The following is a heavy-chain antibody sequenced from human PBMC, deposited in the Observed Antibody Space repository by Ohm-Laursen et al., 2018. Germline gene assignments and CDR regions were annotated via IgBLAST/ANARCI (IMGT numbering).Heavy chain of an antibody. CDR3: ARMGDGTGDSFYYGMDV. Sequence: TLSLTWTISGGAISSYYWSWIRQPPGKGLEWIGYIYYNGYTNYNPSLKSRVTISVDKSKSQFSLNLSSVNAADTAVYYCARMGDGTGDSFYYGMDVWGQGTTVTVSS. CDR2: IYYNGYT. V-gene: IGHV4-59*01. J-gene: IGHJ6*02. CDR1: GGAISSYY. D-gene: IGHD3-16*01.